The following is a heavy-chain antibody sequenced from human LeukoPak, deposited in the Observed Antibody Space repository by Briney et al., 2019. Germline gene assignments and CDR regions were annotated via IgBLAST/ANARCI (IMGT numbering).Heavy chain of an antibody. Sequence: PGGSLRLSCAASGFTFSTYSMHWVRQAPGKGLEWVSYISGSSSTIYYADSVKGRFTISRDNAKNSLYVQMNSLRAEDTAVYYCARDRVRTFDYWGQGTLVTVSS. D-gene: IGHD3-10*01. J-gene: IGHJ4*02. CDR3: ARDRVRTFDY. V-gene: IGHV3-48*01. CDR2: ISGSSSTI. CDR1: GFTFSTYS.